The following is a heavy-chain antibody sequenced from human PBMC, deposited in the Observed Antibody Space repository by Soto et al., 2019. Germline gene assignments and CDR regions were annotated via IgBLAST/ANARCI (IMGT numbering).Heavy chain of an antibody. V-gene: IGHV1-69*06. D-gene: IGHD6-19*01. Sequence: GXSVEVSFKASGGTFSSYAISWVRQAPGQGLEWMGGIIPIFGTANYAQKFQGRVTITADKSTSTAYMELSSLRSEDTAVYYCATDWSSGWLNWFDPWGQGTLVTVSS. CDR2: IIPIFGTA. J-gene: IGHJ5*02. CDR3: ATDWSSGWLNWFDP. CDR1: GGTFSSYA.